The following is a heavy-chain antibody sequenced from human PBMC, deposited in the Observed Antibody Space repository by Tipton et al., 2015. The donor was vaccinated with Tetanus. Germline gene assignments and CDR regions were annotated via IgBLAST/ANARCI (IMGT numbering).Heavy chain of an antibody. CDR1: GFTFDDYA. V-gene: IGHV3-9*01. CDR2: ISWNSGSI. D-gene: IGHD4-23*01. CDR3: AKAKRAYGGLLSYFDY. Sequence: SLRLSCAASGFTFDDYAMHWVRQAPGKGLEWVSGISWNSGSIGYADSVKGRFTISRDNAKNSLYLQMNSLRAEDTALYYCAKAKRAYGGLLSYFDYWGQGTLVTVSS. J-gene: IGHJ4*02.